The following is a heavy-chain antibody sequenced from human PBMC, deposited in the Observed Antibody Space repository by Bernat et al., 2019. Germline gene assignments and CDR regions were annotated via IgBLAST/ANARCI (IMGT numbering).Heavy chain of an antibody. D-gene: IGHD5-12*01. J-gene: IGHJ3*02. Sequence: EVQLLESGGGLVQPGGSLRLSCAASGFTFSSYAMSWVRQAPGKGLEWVSAISGSGGSTYYADSVKGRFTISRDNSKNTLYLQMNSLRAEDTAVYYCASGSDGSEAFDIWGQGTMVTVSS. CDR2: ISGSGGST. V-gene: IGHV3-23*01. CDR1: GFTFSSYA. CDR3: ASGSDGSEAFDI.